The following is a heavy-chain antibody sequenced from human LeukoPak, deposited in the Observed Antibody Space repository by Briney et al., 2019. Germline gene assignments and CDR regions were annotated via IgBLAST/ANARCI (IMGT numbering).Heavy chain of an antibody. V-gene: IGHV4-39*07. J-gene: IGHJ6*03. CDR3: ARDTVTTSPFYYYYMDV. D-gene: IGHD4-17*01. Sequence: SETLSLTCTVSGGSISSSSYYWGCHRQPPGQELEWIVNLNYSGSTNYNPSLKSRVTISVDTSKNQFSLKLSSVTAADTAVYYCARDTVTTSPFYYYYMDVWGKGTTVTVSS. CDR1: GGSISSSSYY. CDR2: LNYSGST.